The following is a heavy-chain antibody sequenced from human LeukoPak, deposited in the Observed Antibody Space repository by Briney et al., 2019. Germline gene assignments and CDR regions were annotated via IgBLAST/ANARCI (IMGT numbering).Heavy chain of an antibody. Sequence: GESLKISCKGSGYSFTSYWIGWVRQMPGKGLEWMGIIYPGDSDTRYSPSLQGQVTISADKSISTAYLQWSSLKASDTAMYYCARRGYCSGGSCYFDAFDIWGQGTMVTVSS. CDR1: GYSFTSYW. J-gene: IGHJ3*02. D-gene: IGHD2-15*01. CDR2: IYPGDSDT. V-gene: IGHV5-51*01. CDR3: ARRGYCSGGSCYFDAFDI.